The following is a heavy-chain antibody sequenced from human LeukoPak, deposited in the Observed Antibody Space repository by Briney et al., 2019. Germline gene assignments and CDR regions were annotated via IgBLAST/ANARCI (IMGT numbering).Heavy chain of an antibody. J-gene: IGHJ4*02. D-gene: IGHD2-8*01. CDR3: ARDTVNAPFVVSLDY. CDR1: GFTFSSYN. Sequence: GGSLRLSCAASGFTFSSYNMDWVRQAPGKGLEWVSFIDSSSRYIYQADSVKGRFTISRDNAKSSVFLQMNSLRAEDTAVYYCARDTVNAPFVVSLDYWGQGALVTVSS. CDR2: IDSSSRYI. V-gene: IGHV3-21*01.